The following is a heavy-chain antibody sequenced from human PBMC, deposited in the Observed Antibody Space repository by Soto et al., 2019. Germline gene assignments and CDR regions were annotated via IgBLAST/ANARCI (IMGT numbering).Heavy chain of an antibody. CDR2: IIPIFGTA. CDR1: GGTFSSYA. J-gene: IGHJ6*02. D-gene: IGHD2-8*01. Sequence: GASVKVSCKASGGTFSSYAISWVRQAPGQGLEWMGGIIPIFGTANYAQKFQGRVTITADESTSTAYMELSSLRSEDTAVYYCARRYCTNGGWPARYYYYYGMDVWGQGTTVTVS. V-gene: IGHV1-69*13. CDR3: ARRYCTNGGWPARYYYYYGMDV.